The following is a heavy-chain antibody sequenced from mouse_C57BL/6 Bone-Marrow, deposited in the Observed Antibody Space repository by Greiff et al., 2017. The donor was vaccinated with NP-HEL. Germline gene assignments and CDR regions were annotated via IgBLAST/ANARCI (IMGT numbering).Heavy chain of an antibody. CDR3: ARNWDGDY. V-gene: IGHV1-85*01. Sequence: VKLVESGPELVKPGASVKLSCKASGYTFTSYDINWVKQRPGQGLEWIGWIYPRDGSTKYNEKFKGKATLTVDTSSSTAYMELHSLTSEDSAVYFCARNWDGDYWGQGTTLTVSS. CDR2: IYPRDGST. J-gene: IGHJ2*01. CDR1: GYTFTSYD. D-gene: IGHD4-1*01.